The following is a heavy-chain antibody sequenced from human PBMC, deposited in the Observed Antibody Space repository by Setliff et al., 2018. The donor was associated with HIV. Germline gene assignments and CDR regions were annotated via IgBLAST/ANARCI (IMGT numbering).Heavy chain of an antibody. Sequence: SETLSLTCTVSGGSISSYYWSWIRQPPGKGLEWIGYIYTSGSVNYNPSLNSRVTISVDTSKNQFSLKVNSVTAADTAVYYCARLSGDYYYFDYWGQGTLVTVSS. D-gene: IGHD2-21*02. V-gene: IGHV4-4*09. CDR1: GGSISSYY. CDR3: ARLSGDYYYFDY. J-gene: IGHJ4*02. CDR2: IYTSGSV.